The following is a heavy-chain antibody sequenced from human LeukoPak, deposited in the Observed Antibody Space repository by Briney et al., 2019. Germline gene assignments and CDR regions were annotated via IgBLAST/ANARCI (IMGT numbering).Heavy chain of an antibody. Sequence: SVKVSCKASGGTFSSYAISWVRQAPGQGLEWMGRIIPILGIANYAQKFQGRVTITADKSTSTAYMELSSLRSEDTAVYYCARDSDYGDYTRRYFDYWGQGTLVTVSS. J-gene: IGHJ4*02. CDR2: IIPILGIA. D-gene: IGHD4-17*01. V-gene: IGHV1-69*04. CDR3: ARDSDYGDYTRRYFDY. CDR1: GGTFSSYA.